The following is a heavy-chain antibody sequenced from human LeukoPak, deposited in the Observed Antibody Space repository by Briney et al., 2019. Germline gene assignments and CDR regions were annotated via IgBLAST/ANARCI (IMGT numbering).Heavy chain of an antibody. CDR2: MNPNSGNT. Sequence: GASVKVSCKASGYTFNSYDINWVRQATGQGLEWMGLMNPNSGNTGYAQKFQGRVTMTRNTSISTAYMELSSLRSEDTAVYYCARGIGSTTVTTLEYYFDYWGQGTLVTVSS. CDR1: GYTFNSYD. D-gene: IGHD4-17*01. CDR3: ARGIGSTTVTTLEYYFDY. V-gene: IGHV1-8*01. J-gene: IGHJ4*02.